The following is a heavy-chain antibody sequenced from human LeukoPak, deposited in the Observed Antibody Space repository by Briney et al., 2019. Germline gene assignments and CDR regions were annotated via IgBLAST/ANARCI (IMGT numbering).Heavy chain of an antibody. CDR2: INPNSGGT. V-gene: IGHV1-2*02. CDR1: GYTFTSYY. Sequence: ASVKVSCKASGYTFTSYYMHWVRHAPGQGLEWMGWINPNSGGTTYAQKFQGRVTMTRDTSISTAYMELSRLRSDDTAVYYCARDRGQWLACDYWGQGTLVTVSS. D-gene: IGHD6-19*01. CDR3: ARDRGQWLACDY. J-gene: IGHJ4*02.